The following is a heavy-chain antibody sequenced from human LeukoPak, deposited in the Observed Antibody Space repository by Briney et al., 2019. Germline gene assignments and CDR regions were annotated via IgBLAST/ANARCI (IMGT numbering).Heavy chain of an antibody. Sequence: GESLKISCKGSGYSFASFWIGWVRQMPGKGLEWMGIIYPGDSDTRYSPSFQGQVTISADKSISTTYVQWSSLKASDTAIYYCASIVVAAAGRGYYYYGMDVWGQGTTVTVSS. CDR3: ASIVVAAAGRGYYYYGMDV. V-gene: IGHV5-51*01. CDR1: GYSFASFW. D-gene: IGHD6-13*01. CDR2: IYPGDSDT. J-gene: IGHJ6*02.